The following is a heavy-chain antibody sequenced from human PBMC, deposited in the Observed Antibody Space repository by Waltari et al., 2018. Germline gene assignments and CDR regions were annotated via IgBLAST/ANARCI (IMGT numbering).Heavy chain of an antibody. Sequence: QVQLVQSGAEVKKPGASVKVSCKASGYTFTGYYMHWVRQAPGQGLEWMGWINPNSGGTNYAQKFQGRVTMTRDTSISTAYMELSRLRSDDTAVYYCARDYYGSGSYYYMDVWGKGTTVTVSS. V-gene: IGHV1-2*02. CDR3: ARDYYGSGSYYYMDV. J-gene: IGHJ6*03. D-gene: IGHD3-10*01. CDR1: GYTFTGYY. CDR2: INPNSGGT.